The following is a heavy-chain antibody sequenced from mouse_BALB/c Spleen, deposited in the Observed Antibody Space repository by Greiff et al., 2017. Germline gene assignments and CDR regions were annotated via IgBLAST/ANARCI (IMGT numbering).Heavy chain of an antibody. CDR3: TRYITTVVAGDYAMDY. D-gene: IGHD1-1*01. Sequence: EVQLVESGTVLARPGASVKMSCKASGYTFTSYWMHWVKQRPGQGLEWIGAIYPGNSDTSYNQKFKGKAKLTAVTSTSTAYMELSSLTNEDSAVYYCTRYITTVVAGDYAMDYWGQGTSVTVSS. CDR2: IYPGNSDT. CDR1: GYTFTSYW. J-gene: IGHJ4*01. V-gene: IGHV1-5*01.